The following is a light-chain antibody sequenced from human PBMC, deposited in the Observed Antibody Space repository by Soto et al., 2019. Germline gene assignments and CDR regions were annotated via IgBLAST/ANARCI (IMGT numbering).Light chain of an antibody. V-gene: IGLV2-14*01. CDR1: SSDVGGYNY. Sequence: QSALTQPASVSGSPGQSITISCTGTSSDVGGYNYVSWYQQHPGKAPKLMIYDVSNRPSGVSNRFSGSKSGNTASLTISGLQAEEEEDYYCSSYTRSSTRGGVFGTGTKVTVL. CDR3: SSYTRSSTRGGV. J-gene: IGLJ1*01. CDR2: DVS.